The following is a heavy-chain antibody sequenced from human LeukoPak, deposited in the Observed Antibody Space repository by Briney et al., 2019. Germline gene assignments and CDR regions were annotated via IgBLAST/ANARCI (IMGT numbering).Heavy chain of an antibody. CDR3: ARYDSSGYGAFDI. D-gene: IGHD3-22*01. CDR1: GGSISSSSYY. J-gene: IGHJ3*02. Sequence: PETLSLTCTVSGGSISSSSYYWGWIRQPPGKGLEWIGSIYYSGSTYYNPSLKSRVTISVDTSKNQFSLKLSSVTAADTAVYYCARYDSSGYGAFDIWGQGTMVTVSS. CDR2: IYYSGST. V-gene: IGHV4-39*01.